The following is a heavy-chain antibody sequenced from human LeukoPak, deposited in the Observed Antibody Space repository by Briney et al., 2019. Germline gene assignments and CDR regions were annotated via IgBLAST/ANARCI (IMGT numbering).Heavy chain of an antibody. CDR3: ARDESPGDNNGWYDAFDI. Sequence: GGSLRLSCAASGFTFSRYWMTWVRQAPGKGLEWVANIKGDGSKINYADSVRGRFTISRDNAKSSLYLQMNRLRAEDTALYYCARDESPGDNNGWYDAFDIWGQGTMVTVSS. V-gene: IGHV3-7*01. CDR2: IKGDGSKI. D-gene: IGHD6-19*01. CDR1: GFTFSRYW. J-gene: IGHJ3*02.